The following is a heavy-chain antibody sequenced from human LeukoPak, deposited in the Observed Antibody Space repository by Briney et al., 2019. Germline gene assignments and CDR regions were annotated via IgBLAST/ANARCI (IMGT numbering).Heavy chain of an antibody. CDR3: AKARGSGSYPFDY. V-gene: IGHV3-9*03. J-gene: IGHJ4*02. CDR2: ISWNSGSI. CDR1: GFTFDDYA. Sequence: PGGSLRLSCAASGFTFDDYAMHWVRHAPGKGLEWVSGISWNSGSIGYADSVKGRFTISRDNAKNSLYLQMNSLRAEDMALYYCAKARGSGSYPFDYWGQGTLVTVSS. D-gene: IGHD3-10*01.